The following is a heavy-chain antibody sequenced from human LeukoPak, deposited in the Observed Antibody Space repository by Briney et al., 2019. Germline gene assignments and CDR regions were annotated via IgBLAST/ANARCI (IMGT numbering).Heavy chain of an antibody. CDR2: ISGSGGST. J-gene: IGHJ4*02. V-gene: IGHV3-23*01. D-gene: IGHD3-3*01. Sequence: PPGGSLRLSCAASGFTFSSYSINWVRQAPGKGLEWVSAISGSGGSTYYADSVKGRFTISRDNSKNTLYLQMNSLRAEDTAVYYCAKDLNPLDWSGYYHWGQGTLVTVSS. CDR3: AKDLNPLDWSGYYH. CDR1: GFTFSSYS.